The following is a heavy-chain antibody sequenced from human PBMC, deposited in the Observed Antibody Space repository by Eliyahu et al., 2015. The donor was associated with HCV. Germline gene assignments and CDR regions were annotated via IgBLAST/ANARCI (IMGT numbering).Heavy chain of an antibody. CDR2: IXPDGTTT. V-gene: IGHV3-74*01. Sequence: EVQLVESGGDLIQPGGSLRXXCAASXFTXGTYWMHXVRXVPGKGLVWVSRIXPDGTTTNYADSVXGRFIISRDNARNMVYLYMNSLRTDDTAVYFCARGDKVLWGLPFWGQGSQVSVSS. J-gene: IGHJ4*02. CDR3: ARGDKVLWGLPF. CDR1: XFTXGTYW. D-gene: IGHD3-16*01.